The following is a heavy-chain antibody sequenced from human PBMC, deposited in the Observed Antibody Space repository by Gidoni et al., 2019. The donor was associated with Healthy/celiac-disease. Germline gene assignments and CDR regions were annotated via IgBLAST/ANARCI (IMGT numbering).Heavy chain of an antibody. D-gene: IGHD6-13*01. V-gene: IGHV3-33*01. CDR1: GFTFSSYG. Sequence: QVQLVESGGGVVQPGRSLRLSCEAGGFTFSSYGMHGVRQAPGKGLGWVAVIWYDGSNKYYADSVKGRFTISRDNSKNTLYLQMNSLRAEDTAVYYCARDLIDRSSSWTFDYWGQGTLVTVSS. CDR2: IWYDGSNK. J-gene: IGHJ4*02. CDR3: ARDLIDRSSSWTFDY.